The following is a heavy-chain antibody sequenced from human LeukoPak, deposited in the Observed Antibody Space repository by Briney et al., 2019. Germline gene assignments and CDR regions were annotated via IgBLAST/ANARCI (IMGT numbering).Heavy chain of an antibody. D-gene: IGHD3-22*01. CDR2: ISYDGSNK. V-gene: IGHV3-30*18. Sequence: GRSLRLSCAASGFTFGSYGMHWVRQAPGKGLEWVAVISYDGSNKYYADSVKGRFTISRDNSKNTLYLQMNSLRAEDTAVYYCAKDGSGYYLDYWGQGTLVTVSS. CDR3: AKDGSGYYLDY. J-gene: IGHJ4*02. CDR1: GFTFGSYG.